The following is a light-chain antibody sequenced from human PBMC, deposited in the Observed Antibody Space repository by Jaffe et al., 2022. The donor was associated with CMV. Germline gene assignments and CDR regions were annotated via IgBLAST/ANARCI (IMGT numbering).Light chain of an antibody. CDR3: MQNIHLPLS. CDR2: EVY. J-gene: IGKJ4*01. CDR1: QSLLHSNGKTY. Sequence: DNVLTQTPLSLSVTPGQPASISCESSQSLLHSNGKTYLYWYLLKPGQSPRLLIYEVYNRLSGVPDRFSGSGSGTHFTLMISRVEAEDVGDYYCMQNIHLPLSFGGGTKVDI. V-gene: IGKV2D-29*02.